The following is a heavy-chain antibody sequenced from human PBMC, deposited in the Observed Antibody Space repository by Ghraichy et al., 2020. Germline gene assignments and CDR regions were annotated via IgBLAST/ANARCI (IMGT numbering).Heavy chain of an antibody. D-gene: IGHD4-11*01. CDR3: ARHINSNYPNYYYYYGMDV. CDR2: IYYSGST. Sequence: SESLSLTCTVSGGSISSGGYYWSWIRQHPGKGLEWIGYIYYSGSTYYNPSLKSRVTISVDTSKNQFSLKLSSVTAADTAVYYCARHINSNYPNYYYYYGMDVWGQGTTVTVSS. CDR1: GGSISSGGYY. V-gene: IGHV4-31*03. J-gene: IGHJ6*02.